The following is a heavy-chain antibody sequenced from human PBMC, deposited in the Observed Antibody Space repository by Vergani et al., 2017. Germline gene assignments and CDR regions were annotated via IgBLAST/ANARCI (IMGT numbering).Heavy chain of an antibody. CDR3: ARGPDGGWKRAYYYMDV. D-gene: IGHD6-19*01. CDR1: GYTFTSYG. J-gene: IGHJ6*03. Sequence: QVHLVQSGAEVKKPGASVKVSCKASGYTFTSYGISWVRQAPGQGLEWMGWISAYNGNTNYAQKLQGRVTMTTDTSTSTAYMELSSLRSEDTAVYYCARGPDGGWKRAYYYMDVWGKGTTVTVSS. CDR2: ISAYNGNT. V-gene: IGHV1-18*04.